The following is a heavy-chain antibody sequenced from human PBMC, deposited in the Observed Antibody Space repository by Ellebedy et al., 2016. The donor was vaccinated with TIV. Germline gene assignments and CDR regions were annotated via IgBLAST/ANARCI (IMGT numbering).Heavy chain of an antibody. J-gene: IGHJ4*02. CDR3: ASPAVGHTTGCCRYYFDY. CDR1: GISLRSYA. V-gene: IGHV3-23*01. D-gene: IGHD2-15*01. Sequence: GESLKISCAASGISLRSYAMSWVRQAPGKGLEWVSTIGGTGGTTYYRESVKGRFTVSRDTSRNTLYLQMNSLRADDTAVYYCASPAVGHTTGCCRYYFDYWGLGTLVTVSS. CDR2: IGGTGGTT.